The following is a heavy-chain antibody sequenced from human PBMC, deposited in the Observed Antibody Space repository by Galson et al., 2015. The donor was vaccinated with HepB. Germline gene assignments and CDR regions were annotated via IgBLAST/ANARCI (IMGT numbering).Heavy chain of an antibody. V-gene: IGHV3-15*01. CDR2: VKSKSDGGTT. Sequence: LRLSCAASGFTFTKAWMSWVRQAPGKGLEWVGRVKSKSDGGTTDYATPVKGRFTISRDDSQRTLFLQMNSLTLDDTALYYCVTESTTFEYWGQGSLVTVSS. CDR1: GFTFTKAW. CDR3: VTESTTFEY. D-gene: IGHD4-11*01. J-gene: IGHJ4*02.